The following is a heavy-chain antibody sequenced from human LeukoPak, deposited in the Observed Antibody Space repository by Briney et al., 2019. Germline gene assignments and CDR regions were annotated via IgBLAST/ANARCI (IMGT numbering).Heavy chain of an antibody. J-gene: IGHJ4*02. CDR3: ARLTYDYVWGSYRYIFDY. V-gene: IGHV4-59*08. CDR2: IYYSGSA. Sequence: SETLSLTCTVSGDSTSGYYWNWIRQPPGKGLEWIGYIYYSGSAKYNPSLKSRVTISVDTSKNQFSLNLSSVTAADTAVYYCARLTYDYVWGSYRYIFDYWGQGTLVTVSS. CDR1: GDSTSGYY. D-gene: IGHD3-16*02.